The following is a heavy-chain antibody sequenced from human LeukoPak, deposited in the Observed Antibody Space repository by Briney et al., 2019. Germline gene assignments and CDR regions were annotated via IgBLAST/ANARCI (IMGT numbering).Heavy chain of an antibody. Sequence: PGWALTLSCAASGFTFSSYWMNWLRQAPGKGRGWVSRIGSDGSSTTYADSVKGRFSISRDNAKNTLYLQMNSLRVEDTAVYYCARGRPHGNDYWGQGTLVTVSS. D-gene: IGHD4-23*01. CDR3: ARGRPHGNDY. V-gene: IGHV3-74*01. J-gene: IGHJ4*02. CDR2: IGSDGSST. CDR1: GFTFSSYW.